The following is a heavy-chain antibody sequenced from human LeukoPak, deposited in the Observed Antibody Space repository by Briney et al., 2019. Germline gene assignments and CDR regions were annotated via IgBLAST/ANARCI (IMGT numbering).Heavy chain of an antibody. Sequence: PGGSLRLSCAASGFTFSSYAMHWVRQAPGKGLEWVAVISYDGSNKYYADSVKGRFTISRDNSKNTLYLQMNSLRAEDTAVYYCARGAIVAGTGAFDYWGQGTLVTVSS. CDR3: ARGAIVAGTGAFDY. J-gene: IGHJ4*02. CDR2: ISYDGSNK. D-gene: IGHD6-19*01. CDR1: GFTFSSYA. V-gene: IGHV3-30*14.